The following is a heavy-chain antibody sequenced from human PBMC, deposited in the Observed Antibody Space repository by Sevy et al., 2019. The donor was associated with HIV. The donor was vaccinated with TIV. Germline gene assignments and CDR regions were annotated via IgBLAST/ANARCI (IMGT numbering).Heavy chain of an antibody. CDR3: ARDLPPSATTVAHFDC. Sequence: GGSLRLSCAASGFSFSSYEMNLVRQAPGKGLEWLSYISNSGSSVYYSDSVRGRFTISRDNARNSLYLQMNSLRAEDTAVYYCARDLPPSATTVAHFDCWGQGTLVTVSS. V-gene: IGHV3-48*03. CDR2: ISNSGSSV. D-gene: IGHD4-17*01. J-gene: IGHJ4*02. CDR1: GFSFSSYE.